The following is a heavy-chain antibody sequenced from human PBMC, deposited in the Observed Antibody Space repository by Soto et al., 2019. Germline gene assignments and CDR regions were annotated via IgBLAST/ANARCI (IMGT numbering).Heavy chain of an antibody. CDR1: GFTFSSYG. J-gene: IGHJ4*02. CDR3: AKVTGLVDPFDY. V-gene: IGHV3-23*01. Sequence: GGSLRLSCAASGFTFSSYGMSWVRQAPGKWLEWVSAIRSGGGSTYYADSVKGRFTISRDNSKNTLYLQMNSLRAEDTAIYYCAKVTGLVDPFDYWGQGTLVTVSS. D-gene: IGHD2-8*02. CDR2: IRSGGGST.